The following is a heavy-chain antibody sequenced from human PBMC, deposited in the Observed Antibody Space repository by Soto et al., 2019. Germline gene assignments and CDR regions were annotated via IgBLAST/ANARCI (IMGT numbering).Heavy chain of an antibody. CDR3: ARDQRTEAAGLFFYYYGMDV. D-gene: IGHD6-13*01. Sequence: GGSLRLSCAASGFTFSSYAMHWVRQAPGKGLEWVAVISYDGSNKYYADSVKGRFTISRDNSKNTLYLQMDSLRAEDTAVYYCARDQRTEAAGLFFYYYGMDVWGQGTTVTVSS. CDR2: ISYDGSNK. J-gene: IGHJ6*02. V-gene: IGHV3-30-3*01. CDR1: GFTFSSYA.